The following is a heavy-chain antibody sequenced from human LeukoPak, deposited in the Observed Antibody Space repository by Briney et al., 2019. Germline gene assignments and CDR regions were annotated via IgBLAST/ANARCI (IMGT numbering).Heavy chain of an antibody. CDR2: MSHDGTNE. CDR1: GFTFSTFA. J-gene: IGHJ6*04. CDR3: GRDRTFYLGSRSNHRVRYYYGMDV. Sequence: GGSLRLSCVASGFTFSTFAMHWVRQAPGKGLEWVAVMSHDGTNEYYGDLVKGRFTISRDNSKNPLYLQINSLRPEDTAVYYCGRDRTFYLGSRSNHRVRYYYGMDVWGKGTTVIVSS. D-gene: IGHD3-10*01. V-gene: IGHV3-30*04.